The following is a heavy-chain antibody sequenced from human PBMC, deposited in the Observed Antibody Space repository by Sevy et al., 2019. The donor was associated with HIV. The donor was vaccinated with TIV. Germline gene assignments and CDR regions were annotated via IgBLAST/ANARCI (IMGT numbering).Heavy chain of an antibody. D-gene: IGHD3-16*01. CDR1: GFTFSSYS. CDR2: IDSSSSNR. V-gene: IGHV3-48*01. Sequence: GGSLRLSCAASGFTFSSYSMNWVRQAPGKGLEWLSYIDSSSSNRYYAESLKGQFTVSRDNAKKSLYVQMNSLRGEGTAVYYCAREGGDTDQDRDVWGQVPTVTVSS. J-gene: IGHJ6*02. CDR3: AREGGDTDQDRDV.